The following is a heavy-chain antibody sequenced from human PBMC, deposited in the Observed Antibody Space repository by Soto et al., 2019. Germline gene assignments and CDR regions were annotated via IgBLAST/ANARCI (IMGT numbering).Heavy chain of an antibody. Sequence: EVQLLESGGSLVQPGGSLRLSCAASRFTFISYGMTWVRQAPGKGLELVSVISSSGDSTYYADSVKGRFTISRDNSKNALYLQMNSLRAEDTAVYYCAKDVGYSASYFDAFDIWGQGTMVTVSA. CDR2: ISSSGDST. V-gene: IGHV3-23*01. CDR3: AKDVGYSASYFDAFDI. J-gene: IGHJ3*02. D-gene: IGHD3-10*01. CDR1: RFTFISYG.